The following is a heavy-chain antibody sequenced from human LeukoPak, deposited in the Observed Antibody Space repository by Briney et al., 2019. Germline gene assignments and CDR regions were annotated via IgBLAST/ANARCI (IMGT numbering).Heavy chain of an antibody. CDR2: IIIGSDET. Sequence: ASVKVSYKAFGYTFSDYAIHWVRQAPGQRLEWMGWIIIGSDETKCSEKFQGRVTMTRDTAANTVYMELSSLRSDDTAVYYCARDQVVGVPSWFDPWGQGTLVTVSS. CDR3: ARDQVVGVPSWFDP. CDR1: GYTFSDYA. V-gene: IGHV1-3*04. J-gene: IGHJ5*02. D-gene: IGHD1-26*01.